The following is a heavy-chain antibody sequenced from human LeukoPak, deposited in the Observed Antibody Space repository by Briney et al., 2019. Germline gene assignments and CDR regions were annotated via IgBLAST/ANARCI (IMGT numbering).Heavy chain of an antibody. CDR1: GGTFSSYA. Sequence: SVKVSCKASGGTFSSYAISWVRQAPGQGLEWMGRIIPIFGTANYAQKLQGRVTITTDESTSTAYMELSSLRSEDTAVYYCARDPPSGWYPIDYWGQGTLVTVSS. D-gene: IGHD6-19*01. V-gene: IGHV1-69*05. J-gene: IGHJ4*02. CDR3: ARDPPSGWYPIDY. CDR2: IIPIFGTA.